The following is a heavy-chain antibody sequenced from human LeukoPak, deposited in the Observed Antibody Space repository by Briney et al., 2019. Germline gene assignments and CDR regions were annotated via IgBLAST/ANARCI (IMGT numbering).Heavy chain of an antibody. Sequence: VASVKVSCKASGYTFTSYYMHWVRQAPGQGLEWMGIINPSGGSTSYAQKFQGRVTMTRDTSTSTVYMELSSLRSEDTAVYYCARGPRLLWFGELFPPMNWFDPWGQGTLVTVSS. CDR3: ARGPRLLWFGELFPPMNWFDP. D-gene: IGHD3-10*01. CDR1: GYTFTSYY. J-gene: IGHJ5*02. V-gene: IGHV1-46*01. CDR2: INPSGGST.